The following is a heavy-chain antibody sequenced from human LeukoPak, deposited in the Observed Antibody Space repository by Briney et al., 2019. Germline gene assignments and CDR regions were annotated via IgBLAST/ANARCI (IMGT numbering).Heavy chain of an antibody. CDR3: ARSGRNYDDAFDI. CDR1: GFTFSNYW. V-gene: IGHV3-7*01. D-gene: IGHD3-3*01. Sequence: GGSLRLSCVASGFTFSNYWMTWVRQAPGKGLEWVAKIRGDGNEKYYVDSVKGRFTISRDNARNSLYLQMNSLRAEDTAVYYCARSGRNYDDAFDIWGQGTMVTVSS. J-gene: IGHJ3*02. CDR2: IRGDGNEK.